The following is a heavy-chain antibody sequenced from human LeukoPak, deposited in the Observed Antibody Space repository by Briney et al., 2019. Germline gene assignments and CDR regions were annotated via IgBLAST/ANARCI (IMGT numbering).Heavy chain of an antibody. Sequence: SETLSLTCTVSGGSISSGSYYWSWIRQPAGKGLEWIGRIYTSGSTNYNPSLKSRVTISVDTSKKQFSLKLSSVTAADTAVYYCARRIDYWGQGTLVTVSS. CDR1: GGSISSGSYY. J-gene: IGHJ4*02. CDR3: ARRIDY. CDR2: IYTSGST. V-gene: IGHV4-61*02.